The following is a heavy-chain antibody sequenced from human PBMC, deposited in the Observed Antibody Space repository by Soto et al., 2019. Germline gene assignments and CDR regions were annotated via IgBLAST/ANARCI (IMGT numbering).Heavy chain of an antibody. V-gene: IGHV4-31*03. CDR2: IHYSGSA. Sequence: PSETLSLTCTVSNGSISSGGYYWSWIRQRPGKGLEWIGHIHYSGSAYYNPSLKRRVIILVDMSKNQFSLKLSSVTAADTAVYYCARGRPDFSSSSRARGNLDHWGQGTLVTVSS. D-gene: IGHD6-6*01. CDR3: ARGRPDFSSSSRARGNLDH. CDR1: NGSISSGGYY. J-gene: IGHJ4*02.